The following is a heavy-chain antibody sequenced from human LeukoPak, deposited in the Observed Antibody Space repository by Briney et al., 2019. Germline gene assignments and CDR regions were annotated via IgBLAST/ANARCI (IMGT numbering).Heavy chain of an antibody. CDR3: ARDKNYDILTGYYDY. J-gene: IGHJ4*02. CDR2: IWYDGSNK. CDR1: GFTFSSYG. Sequence: GRSLRLSCAASGFTFSSYGMHWVRQAPGKGLEGVAVIWYDGSNKYYADSVKGRFTISRDNSKNTLYLQMNSLRAEDTAVYYCARDKNYDILTGYYDYWGQGTLVTVSS. V-gene: IGHV3-33*01. D-gene: IGHD3-9*01.